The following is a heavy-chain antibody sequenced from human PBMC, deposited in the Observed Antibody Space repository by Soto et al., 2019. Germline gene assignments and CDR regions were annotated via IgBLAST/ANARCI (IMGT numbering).Heavy chain of an antibody. D-gene: IGHD3-10*01. CDR2: ISADGGRT. J-gene: IGHJ4*02. CDR1: GFSFSTYA. Sequence: GGSLRLSCAASGFSFSTYALTWVRQGPGKGLEWVSAISADGGRTYYVDSVKGRFTISRDNSKNTLSLQMNSLRAEDTAVYYCSKTGGNVLLWFGEEDYWGQGIVVTVSS. V-gene: IGHV3-23*01. CDR3: SKTGGNVLLWFGEEDY.